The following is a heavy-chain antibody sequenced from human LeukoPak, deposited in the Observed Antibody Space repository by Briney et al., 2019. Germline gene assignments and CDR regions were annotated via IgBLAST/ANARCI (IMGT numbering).Heavy chain of an antibody. J-gene: IGHJ6*03. CDR1: GFTFSSYA. D-gene: IGHD6-19*01. V-gene: IGHV3-30-3*01. Sequence: PGGSLRLSCAASGFTFSSYAMHWVRQAPGKGLEWVAVISYDGSNKYYADSVKGRFTISRDNSKNTLYLQMNSLRAEDTAVYYCARDGNGMAGLYYYYYMDVWGKGTTVTVSS. CDR3: ARDGNGMAGLYYYYYMDV. CDR2: ISYDGSNK.